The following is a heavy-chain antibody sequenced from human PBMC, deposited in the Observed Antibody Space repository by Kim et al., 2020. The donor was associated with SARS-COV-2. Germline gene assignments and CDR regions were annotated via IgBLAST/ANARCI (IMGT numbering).Heavy chain of an antibody. V-gene: IGHV3-15*01. CDR2: IKSKTDGGKT. CDR1: GFTFSNAW. CDR3: TTDRGCTNGVCYSSSWYDAPFDY. D-gene: IGHD2-8*01. J-gene: IGHJ4*02. Sequence: GGSLRLSCAASGFTFSNAWMSWVRQAPGKGLEWVGRIKSKTDGGKTDYAAPGKGRFTISRDDSKNTLYMQMNSLKTEDTAVYYCTTDRGCTNGVCYSSSWYDAPFDYWGQGTLVTVSS.